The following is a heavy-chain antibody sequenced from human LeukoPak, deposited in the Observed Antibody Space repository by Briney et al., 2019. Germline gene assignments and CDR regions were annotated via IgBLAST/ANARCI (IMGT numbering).Heavy chain of an antibody. CDR1: GFTFDDYA. CDR2: ISRNSGSI. D-gene: IGHD3-22*01. J-gene: IGHJ3*02. Sequence: GRSLRLSCAASGFTFDDYAMHWVRQAPGKGLEWVSGISRNSGSIGYADSVKGRFTISRDDAKNSLYLQMNSLRAEDMALYYCAKAHTYYYDSSGPQGAFDIWGQGTMVTVSS. V-gene: IGHV3-9*03. CDR3: AKAHTYYYDSSGPQGAFDI.